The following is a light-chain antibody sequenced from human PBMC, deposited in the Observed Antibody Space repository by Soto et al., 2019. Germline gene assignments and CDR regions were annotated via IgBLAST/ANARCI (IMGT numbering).Light chain of an antibody. CDR1: QSLASNY. CDR3: QQYGSTPPGS. V-gene: IGKV3-20*01. CDR2: GTS. J-gene: IGKJ2*03. Sequence: EIVLTQSPGTLSLSPGERATLSCRASQSLASNYLAWYQQKPGQAPRLLIYGTSNRATGIPDRFSGSGSGTEFTVTISTVEPEDFAVYYCQQYGSTPPGSFGRGTKLEIK.